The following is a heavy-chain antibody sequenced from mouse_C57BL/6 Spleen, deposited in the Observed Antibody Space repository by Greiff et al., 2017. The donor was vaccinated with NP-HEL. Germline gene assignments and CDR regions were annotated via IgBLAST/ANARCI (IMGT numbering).Heavy chain of an antibody. CDR2: IYPGSGNT. CDR3: ARLRHYYGSSCLAY. CDR1: GYTFTDYY. D-gene: IGHD1-1*01. J-gene: IGHJ3*01. V-gene: IGHV1-76*01. Sequence: QVQLQQSGAELVRPGASVKLSCKASGYTFTDYYINWVKQRPGQGLEWIARIYPGSGNTYYNEKFKGKATLTAEKSSSTAYMQLSSLTSEDSAVYCCARLRHYYGSSCLAYWGQGTLVTVSA.